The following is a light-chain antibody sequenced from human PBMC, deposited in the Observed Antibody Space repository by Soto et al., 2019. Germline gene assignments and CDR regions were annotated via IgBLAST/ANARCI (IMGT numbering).Light chain of an antibody. Sequence: DIQMTQPPSSLSASVGDRVTLTCRASQSITKDLNWYQQKPGKAPILLISDASTLQSDVPSRFSGAVSGTDFPLTITNLQPEDFATYFCQQSYSTPWTFGLGTKVDIK. V-gene: IGKV1-39*01. CDR1: QSITKD. J-gene: IGKJ1*01. CDR3: QQSYSTPWT. CDR2: DAS.